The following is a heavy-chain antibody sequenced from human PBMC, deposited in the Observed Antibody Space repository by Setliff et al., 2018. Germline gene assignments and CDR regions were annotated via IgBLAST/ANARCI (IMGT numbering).Heavy chain of an antibody. CDR2: IYWDDDE. Sequence: SGPTLVNPTETLTLTCAFSGFSLTTSGLGVGWIRQPPGKALEWLAVIYWDDDERYSPSLQTRLSITKDTSKNQVVLTMTNMDAVDTATYYCARTSGASTYVDYWGQGTLVTVSS. V-gene: IGHV2-5*02. CDR3: ARTSGASTYVDY. J-gene: IGHJ4*02. D-gene: IGHD2-2*01. CDR1: GFSLTTSGLG.